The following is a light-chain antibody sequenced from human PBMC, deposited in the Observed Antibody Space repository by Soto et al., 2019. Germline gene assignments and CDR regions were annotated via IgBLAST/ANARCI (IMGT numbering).Light chain of an antibody. Sequence: EIVATQSAGTLSWAPGGRATLSCRASQSVSSSYLAWYQQKPGQAPRLLIYGASSRATGIPDRFSGSGSGTDFTLTISRLEPEDFAVYYCQQYGSSLFTFGPGTKVDIK. CDR1: QSVSSSY. J-gene: IGKJ3*01. V-gene: IGKV3-20*01. CDR2: GAS. CDR3: QQYGSSLFT.